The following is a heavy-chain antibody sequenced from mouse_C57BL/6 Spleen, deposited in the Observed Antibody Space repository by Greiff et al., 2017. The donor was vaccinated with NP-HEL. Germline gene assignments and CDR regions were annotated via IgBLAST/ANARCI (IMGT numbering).Heavy chain of an antibody. V-gene: IGHV5-4*03. CDR2: ISDGGSYT. D-gene: IGHD2-3*01. CDR3: ARVGGYDGYYVAY. J-gene: IGHJ3*01. CDR1: GLTFSSYA. Sequence: EVMLVESGGGLVKPGGSLKLSCAASGLTFSSYAMSWVRQTPEKRLEWVATISDGGSYTYYPDNVKGRFTISRDNAKNNLYLQMSHLKSEDTAMYYCARVGGYDGYYVAYWGQGTLVTVSA.